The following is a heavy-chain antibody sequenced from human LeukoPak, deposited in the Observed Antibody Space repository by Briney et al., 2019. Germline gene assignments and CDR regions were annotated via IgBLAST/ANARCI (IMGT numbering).Heavy chain of an antibody. CDR3: ARHEGVGATIDY. Sequence: SETLSLTCTVSGGSISSGGYYWSWIRQPPGKGLEWIGYIYHSGSTYYNPSLKSRVTISVDTSKNQFSLKLSSVTAADTAVYYCARHEGVGATIDYWGQGTLVTVSS. V-gene: IGHV4-30-2*01. CDR2: IYHSGST. J-gene: IGHJ4*02. D-gene: IGHD1-26*01. CDR1: GGSISSGGYY.